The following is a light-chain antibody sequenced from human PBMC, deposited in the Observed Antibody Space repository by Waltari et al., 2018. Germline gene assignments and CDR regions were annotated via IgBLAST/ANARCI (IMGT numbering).Light chain of an antibody. CDR2: DVS. CDR1: QGVRGF. J-gene: IGKJ4*01. Sequence: ETVLTQSPVTLSVSPGERVALSCRARQGVRGFLAWCQRKPGQPPRPLVYDVSTRATGIPARFSGSWSETELTLTIRGLQAEDFAVYDCQQYGSWPLTFGGGTKVDLK. V-gene: IGKV3-15*01. CDR3: QQYGSWPLT.